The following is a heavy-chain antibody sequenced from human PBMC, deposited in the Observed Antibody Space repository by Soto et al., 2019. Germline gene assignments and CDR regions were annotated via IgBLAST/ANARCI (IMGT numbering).Heavy chain of an antibody. V-gene: IGHV4-39*07. D-gene: IGHD3-3*01. J-gene: IGHJ5*02. CDR1: GGSISSSSYY. CDR2: IYYSGST. CDR3: ARGLRFLEWQQNFSNWFDP. Sequence: PSETLSLTCTVSGGSISSSSYYWGWIRQPPGKGLEWIGSIYYSGSTYYNPSLKSRVTISVDTSKNQFSLKLSSVTATDTAVYYCARGLRFLEWQQNFSNWFDPWGQGTLVTVSS.